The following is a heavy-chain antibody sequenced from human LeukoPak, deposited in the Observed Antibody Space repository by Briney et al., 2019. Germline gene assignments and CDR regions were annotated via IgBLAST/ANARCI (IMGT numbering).Heavy chain of an antibody. D-gene: IGHD3-3*01. CDR3: ARGKYDFWSGYYMGYYFDY. V-gene: IGHV4-4*07. Sequence: SETLSLTCTVSGGSISSYYWSWIRQPAGKGLEWIGRIYTSGSTNYNPSLKSRVTMSVDTSKNQFSLKLSSVTAADTAVYYCARGKYDFWSGYYMGYYFDYWGQGTLVTVSS. CDR2: IYTSGST. J-gene: IGHJ4*02. CDR1: GGSISSYY.